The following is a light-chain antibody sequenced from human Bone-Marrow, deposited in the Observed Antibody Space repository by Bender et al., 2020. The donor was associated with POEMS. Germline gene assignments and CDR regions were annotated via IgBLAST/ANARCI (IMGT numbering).Light chain of an antibody. CDR1: KLGDKF. CDR3: QAWDRRTVV. J-gene: IGLJ2*01. Sequence: SYELTQAPSVSVSPGQTANITCSGDKLGDKFVSWSQLKPGQSPVVVIYQDTKRPSGIPERFSGSYSGNTATLTITGTQALDEADYYCQAWDRRTVVFGGGTKVTVL. CDR2: QDT. V-gene: IGLV3-1*01.